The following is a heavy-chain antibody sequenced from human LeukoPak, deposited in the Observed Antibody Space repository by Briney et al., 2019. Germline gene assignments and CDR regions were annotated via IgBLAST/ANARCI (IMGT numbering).Heavy chain of an antibody. Sequence: GGSLRLSCAASGFTFSSYAMHWVRQAPGKGLEWVAVISYDGSNKYYADSVKGRFTISRDNSKNTLYLQMNSLRAEDTAVYYCARQGSARARDAFDIWGQGTMVTVSS. CDR2: ISYDGSNK. CDR3: ARQGSARARDAFDI. D-gene: IGHD6-19*01. V-gene: IGHV3-30*14. CDR1: GFTFSSYA. J-gene: IGHJ3*02.